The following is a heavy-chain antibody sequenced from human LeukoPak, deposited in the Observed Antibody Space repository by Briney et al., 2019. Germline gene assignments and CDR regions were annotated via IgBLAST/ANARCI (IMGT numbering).Heavy chain of an antibody. Sequence: PSETLSLTCAVYGGTLIGYDWSWIRQPPGKGLEWIGEINQSRSTNYSPSLKSRVTISIDTSRNQFSLKVNSVTAADTAVYYCAMVLYHSGRPGPWGQGTLVTVSP. CDR1: GGTLIGYD. J-gene: IGHJ5*02. V-gene: IGHV4-34*08. D-gene: IGHD2/OR15-2a*01. CDR3: AMVLYHSGRPGP. CDR2: INQSRST.